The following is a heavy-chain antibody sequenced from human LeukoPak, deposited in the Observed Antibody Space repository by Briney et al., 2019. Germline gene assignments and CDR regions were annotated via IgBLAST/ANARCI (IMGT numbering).Heavy chain of an antibody. CDR2: ISAYNGNT. J-gene: IGHJ3*02. Sequence: ASVKVSCKASGYTFTSYGISWVGQAPGQGLEWMGWISAYNGNTNYAQKLQGRVTMTTDTSTSTAYMELRSLRSDDTAVYYCARIIAAAGSGGAFDIWGQGTMVTVSS. V-gene: IGHV1-18*01. CDR1: GYTFTSYG. D-gene: IGHD6-13*01. CDR3: ARIIAAAGSGGAFDI.